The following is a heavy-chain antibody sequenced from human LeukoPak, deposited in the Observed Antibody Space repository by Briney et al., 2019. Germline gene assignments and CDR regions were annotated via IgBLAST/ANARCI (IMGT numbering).Heavy chain of an antibody. CDR2: INHSGST. V-gene: IGHV4-34*01. J-gene: IGHJ4*02. D-gene: IGHD2-15*01. Sequence: SETLSLTCAVYGGSFSGYYWSWIRQPPGKGLEWIGEINHSGSTNYNPSLKSRVTISVDTSKNQFSLKLSSATAADTAVYYCARGDNNIVVVVAATHTRIFDYWGQGTLVTVSS. CDR1: GGSFSGYY. CDR3: ARGDNNIVVVVAATHTRIFDY.